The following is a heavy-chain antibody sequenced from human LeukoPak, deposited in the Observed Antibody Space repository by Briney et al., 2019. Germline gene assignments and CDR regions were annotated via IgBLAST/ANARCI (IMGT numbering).Heavy chain of an antibody. CDR1: GGSFSGYY. D-gene: IGHD2-21*01. Sequence: SETLSLTCAVYGGSFSGYYWSWIRQPPGKGLEWIGEINHSGSANYNPSLKSRITISVDTSRNQFSLRLSSVTAADTAVYYCARVGYYPDYYMDVWGKGTTVTVSS. V-gene: IGHV4-34*01. CDR2: INHSGSA. J-gene: IGHJ6*03. CDR3: ARVGYYPDYYMDV.